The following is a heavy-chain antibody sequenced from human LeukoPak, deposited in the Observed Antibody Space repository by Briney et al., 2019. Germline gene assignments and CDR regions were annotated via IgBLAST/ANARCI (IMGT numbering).Heavy chain of an antibody. V-gene: IGHV3-48*03. CDR2: ISSSGSTI. CDR1: GFTFSSYE. CDR3: AELGITMIGGV. J-gene: IGHJ6*04. Sequence: QPGRSLRLSCAASGFTFSSYEMNWVRQAPGKGLEWVSYISSSGSTIYYADSVKGRFTISRDNAKNSLCLQMNSLRAEDTAVYYCAELGITMIGGVWGKGTTVTISS. D-gene: IGHD3-10*02.